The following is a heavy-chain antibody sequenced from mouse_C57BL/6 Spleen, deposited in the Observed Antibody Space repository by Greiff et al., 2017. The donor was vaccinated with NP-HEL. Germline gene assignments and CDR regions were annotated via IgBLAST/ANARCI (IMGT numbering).Heavy chain of an antibody. D-gene: IGHD2-5*01. CDR1: GYTFTSYW. J-gene: IGHJ4*01. CDR2: IDPSDSYT. CDR3: ARYYSNYDAMDY. V-gene: IGHV1-69*01. Sequence: QVQLQQSGAELVMPGASVKLSCKASGYTFTSYWMHWVKQRPGQGLEWIGEIDPSDSYTNYNQKFKGKSTLTVDKSSSTAYMQLSSLTSEDSAVYYCARYYSNYDAMDYWGQGTSVTVSS.